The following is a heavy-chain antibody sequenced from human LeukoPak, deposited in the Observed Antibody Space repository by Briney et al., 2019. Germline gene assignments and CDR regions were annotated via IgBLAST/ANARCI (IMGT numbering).Heavy chain of an antibody. J-gene: IGHJ4*02. CDR2: THNSGTT. V-gene: IGHV4-34*01. CDR1: GGPFSGYF. CDR3: ARRYYYNLGSFPFDF. D-gene: IGHD3-10*01. Sequence: SETLSLTCAVSGGPFSGYFWSWIRQSSGKGLEWIGQTHNSGTTNYNPSLNSRVTISEDTSKTQFYLNLSSVTAADTAVYYCARRYYYNLGSFPFDFWGQGTLVTVSS.